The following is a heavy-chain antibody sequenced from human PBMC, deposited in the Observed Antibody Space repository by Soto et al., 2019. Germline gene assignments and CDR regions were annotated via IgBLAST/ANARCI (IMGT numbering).Heavy chain of an antibody. CDR2: IYFRGNT. CDR1: GDSISRIDYY. D-gene: IGHD3-22*01. CDR3: AREGGSYDSGGYLIRGAFDI. V-gene: IGHV4-31*03. Sequence: SETLSLTCSVSGDSISRIDYYWTWIRQHPEKGLEWIGNIYFRGNTYYSPSLESRLTISVDTSKNQFSLKLTSVTAADTAVYYCAREGGSYDSGGYLIRGAFDIWGQGTMVTV. J-gene: IGHJ3*02.